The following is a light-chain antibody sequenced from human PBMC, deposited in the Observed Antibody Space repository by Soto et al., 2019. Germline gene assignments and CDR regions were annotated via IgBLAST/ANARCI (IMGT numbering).Light chain of an antibody. CDR3: VSYTSSSTWV. Sequence: QSALTQPASVSGSPGQSITISCTGASSDVGGYNFVSWYQQHPGEAPKVIIYDVSNRPSGVSNRFSGSKSGNTASLTISGLQAEDEADYYCVSYTSSSTWVFGGGTK. J-gene: IGLJ3*02. CDR1: SSDVGGYNF. CDR2: DVS. V-gene: IGLV2-14*01.